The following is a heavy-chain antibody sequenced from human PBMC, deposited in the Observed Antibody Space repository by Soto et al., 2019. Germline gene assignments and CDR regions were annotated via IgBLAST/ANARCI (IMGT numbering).Heavy chain of an antibody. CDR3: ARMGLPLGELLRYWFDP. Sequence: QVQLQESGPGLVKPSQTLSLTCTLSGGSISSGDYYWSWIRHPPGKGLEWIGNIYYSGRTNYNPSLKSLLNISLDASNIHFFLELTSVTAADTAVYFWARMGLPLGELLRYWFDPWGLGTLVIVSS. D-gene: IGHD3-16*01. J-gene: IGHJ5*02. CDR1: GGSISSGDYY. CDR2: IYYSGRT. V-gene: IGHV4-30-4*08.